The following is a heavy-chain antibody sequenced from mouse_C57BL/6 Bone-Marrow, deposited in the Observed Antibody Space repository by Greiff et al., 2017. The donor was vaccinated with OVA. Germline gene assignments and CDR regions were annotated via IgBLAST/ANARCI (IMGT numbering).Heavy chain of an antibody. CDR3: TRGDYGSRLFAY. CDR1: GYTFTSYW. V-gene: IGHV1-5*01. Sequence: SGTVLARPGASVKMSCKTSGYTFTSYWMHWVKQRPGQGLEWIGAIYPGNSDTSYNQKFKGKAKLTAVTSASTAYMELSSLTNEDSAVYYCTRGDYGSRLFAYWGQGTLVTVSA. CDR2: IYPGNSDT. J-gene: IGHJ3*01. D-gene: IGHD1-1*01.